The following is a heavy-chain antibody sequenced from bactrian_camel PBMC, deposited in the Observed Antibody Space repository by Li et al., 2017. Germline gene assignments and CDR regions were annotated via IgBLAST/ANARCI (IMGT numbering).Heavy chain of an antibody. CDR2: ISSNGVNT. CDR1: ASAYNSIC. Sequence: HVQLVESGGGSVQAGGSLRLSCVASASAYNSICMAWFRRAPGKEREAVATISSNGVNTSYADSVKGRFTISKDNAKDTDTLYLEMNNLEPEDSAMYYCAAAAFGSVGACNTARREYNAWGQGTQVTVS. D-gene: IGHD6*01. CDR3: AAAAFGSVGACNTARREYNA. J-gene: IGHJ4*01. V-gene: IGHV3-3*01.